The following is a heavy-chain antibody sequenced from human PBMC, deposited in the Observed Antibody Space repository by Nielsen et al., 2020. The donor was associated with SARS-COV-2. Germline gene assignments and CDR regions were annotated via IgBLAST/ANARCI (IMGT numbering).Heavy chain of an antibody. CDR3: AREDGGYEQILNRYYYYGLDV. V-gene: IGHV3-11*06. CDR2: ISSSSSYT. Sequence: RQAPGKGLEGVSYISSSSSYTNYADSVKGRFTISRDDGKNSVYLQMNSLRDEDTAVYYCAREDGGYEQILNRYYYYGLDVWGQGTTVTVSS. J-gene: IGHJ6*02. D-gene: IGHD5-12*01.